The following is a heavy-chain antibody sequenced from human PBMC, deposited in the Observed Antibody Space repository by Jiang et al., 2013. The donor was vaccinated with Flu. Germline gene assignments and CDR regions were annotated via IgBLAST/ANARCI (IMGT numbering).Heavy chain of an antibody. Sequence: GSGLVKPSETLSLSCTVSGGSISSSSYYWGWIRQPPGKGLEWIGSIYYSGNTYYNPSLKSRVTISVDTSKNQFSLKLSSVTAAETAVYYCARIVAVAGMTQYYYYGMDVVGQGTTVTVSS. V-gene: IGHV4-39*01. CDR2: IYYSGNT. J-gene: IGHJ6*02. CDR1: GGSISSSSYY. CDR3: ARIVAVAGMTQYYYYGMDV. D-gene: IGHD6-19*01.